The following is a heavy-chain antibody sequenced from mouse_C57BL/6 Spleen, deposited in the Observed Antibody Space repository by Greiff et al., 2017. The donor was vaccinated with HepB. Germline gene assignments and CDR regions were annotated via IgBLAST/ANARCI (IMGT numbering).Heavy chain of an antibody. J-gene: IGHJ4*01. CDR2: IRSKSNNYAT. CDR3: VRHGVGSMDY. D-gene: IGHD1-1*02. Sequence: EVKLVESGGGLVQPKGSLKLSCAASGFSFNTYAMNWVRQAPGKGLEWVARIRSKSNNYATYYADSVKDRFTISRDDSESMLYLQMNNLKTEDTAMYYCVRHGVGSMDYWGQGTSVTVSS. CDR1: GFSFNTYA. V-gene: IGHV10-1*01.